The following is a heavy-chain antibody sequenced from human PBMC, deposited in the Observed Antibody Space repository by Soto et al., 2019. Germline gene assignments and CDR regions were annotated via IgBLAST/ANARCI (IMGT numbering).Heavy chain of an antibody. CDR2: IIPIFGTA. CDR3: ARAVAGGVYYYYGMDV. CDR1: GGTFNSYA. D-gene: IGHD6-19*01. J-gene: IGHJ6*02. V-gene: IGHV1-69*13. Sequence: SVKVSCKASGGTFNSYAINWVRQAPGQGLEWMGVIIPIFGTADYAQKFQGRVTITADESTSTAYMELSSLRSEDTAVYYCARAVAGGVYYYYGMDVWG.